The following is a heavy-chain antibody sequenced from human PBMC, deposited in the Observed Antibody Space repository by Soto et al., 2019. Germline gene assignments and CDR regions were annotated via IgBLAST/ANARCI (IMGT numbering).Heavy chain of an antibody. Sequence: PSETLSLTCAVYGGSFSGYYWSWIRQPPGKGLEWIGEINHSGSTNYNPSLKSRVTISVDTSKNQFSLKLSSVTAADTAVYYCARGLRAYYMDVWGKGTTVTVSS. V-gene: IGHV4-34*01. D-gene: IGHD3-16*01. CDR2: INHSGST. J-gene: IGHJ6*03. CDR3: ARGLRAYYMDV. CDR1: GGSFSGYY.